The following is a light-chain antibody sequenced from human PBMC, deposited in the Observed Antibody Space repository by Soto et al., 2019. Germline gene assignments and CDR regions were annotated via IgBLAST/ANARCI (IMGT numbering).Light chain of an antibody. CDR2: ADS. J-gene: IGKJ5*01. CDR1: QSVSGY. V-gene: IGKV3-11*01. Sequence: EIVLTQSPGTLSLSPGETATLSCRASQSVSGYIGWYQQKPGQSPRILIYADSNRDTGIPARFSGSGSGTDCTLTISSLEPEDFSVYYCQQRYNWPITFGQGTRLEIK. CDR3: QQRYNWPIT.